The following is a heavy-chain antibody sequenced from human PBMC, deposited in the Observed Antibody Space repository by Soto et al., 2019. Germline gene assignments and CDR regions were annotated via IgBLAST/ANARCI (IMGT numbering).Heavy chain of an antibody. D-gene: IGHD2-21*02. CDR3: GRRLYGDFAVDY. J-gene: IGHJ4*02. Sequence: GGSLRLSCAASGFIFSSYGMHWVRQAPGKGLEWVAVIWYDGSNRYYADSVKGRFTISRDNSKNTLYLQMNSLRAEDTAVYYCGRRLYGDFAVDYWGQGTLVTV. CDR1: GFIFSSYG. CDR2: IWYDGSNR. V-gene: IGHV3-33*01.